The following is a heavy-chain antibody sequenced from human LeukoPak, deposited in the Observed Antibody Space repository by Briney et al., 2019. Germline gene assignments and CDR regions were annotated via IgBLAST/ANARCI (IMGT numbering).Heavy chain of an antibody. Sequence: SETLSLTCAVSGGSISSTSSFWGWIRQPPGKGLEWIVRIYYSGSTFYNPSLKSRVTISVDTSKNLLSLRLSPVTATDAAVYYCARHGSTDYFDYWGQGTLVTVSS. V-gene: IGHV4-39*01. CDR1: GGSISSTSSF. D-gene: IGHD5-12*01. CDR3: ARHGSTDYFDY. J-gene: IGHJ4*02. CDR2: IYYSGST.